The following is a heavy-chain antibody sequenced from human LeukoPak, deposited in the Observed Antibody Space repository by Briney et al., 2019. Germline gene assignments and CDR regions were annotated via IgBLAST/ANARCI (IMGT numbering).Heavy chain of an antibody. CDR1: GGSISSSSYY. CDR2: IYYSGST. V-gene: IGHV4-39*01. J-gene: IGHJ3*02. Sequence: SETLSLTCTVSGGSISSSSYYWGWIRQPPGKGLEWIGSIYYSGSTYYNPSLKSRVTISVDTSKNQFSLKLSSVTAADTAVYYCARVYYDFWSGYHDAFDIWGQGTMVTVSS. CDR3: ARVYYDFWSGYHDAFDI. D-gene: IGHD3-3*01.